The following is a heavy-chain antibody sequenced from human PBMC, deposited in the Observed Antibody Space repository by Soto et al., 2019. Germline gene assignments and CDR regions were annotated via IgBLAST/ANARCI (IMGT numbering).Heavy chain of an antibody. Sequence: EVQLVESGGGLVKPGGSLRLSCAASGFTFSSYSMNWVRQAPGKGLEWVSSISSSSSYIYYADSVKGRFTISRDNGKNSLYLQMNRLRAEDTAVYYCARDGRAVAGTGELYYFDYWGQGTLVTVSS. CDR2: ISSSSSYI. J-gene: IGHJ4*02. V-gene: IGHV3-21*01. D-gene: IGHD6-19*01. CDR3: ARDGRAVAGTGELYYFDY. CDR1: GFTFSSYS.